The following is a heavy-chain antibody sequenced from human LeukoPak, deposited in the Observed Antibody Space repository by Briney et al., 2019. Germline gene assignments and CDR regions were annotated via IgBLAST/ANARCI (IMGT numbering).Heavy chain of an antibody. CDR2: ISSSGSTI. CDR3: ARYSPLQWLVLYYFDY. CDR1: GFTFSSYA. D-gene: IGHD6-19*01. V-gene: IGHV3-11*01. Sequence: GGSLRLSCAASGFTFSSYAMSWIRQAPGKGLEWVSYISSSGSTIYYADSVKGRFTISRDNAKNSLYLQMNSLRAEDTAVYYCARYSPLQWLVLYYFDYWGQGTLVTVSS. J-gene: IGHJ4*02.